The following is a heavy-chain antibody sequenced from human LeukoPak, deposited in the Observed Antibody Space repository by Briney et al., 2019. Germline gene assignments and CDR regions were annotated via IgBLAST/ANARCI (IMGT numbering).Heavy chain of an antibody. CDR2: IRSKDNNYAT. D-gene: IGHD2-21*02. CDR1: GFTFSGSA. J-gene: IGHJ3*02. CDR3: TSRGVVMVTITNKTDVFDI. V-gene: IGHV3-73*01. Sequence: GGSLRLSCAASGFTFSGSAMHWVRQASGKGLEWVGRIRSKDNNYATVYAASVKDRFTISRDDSQNTAYLQMNSLKTEDTAVYYCTSRGVVMVTITNKTDVFDIWGQGTMVTVSS.